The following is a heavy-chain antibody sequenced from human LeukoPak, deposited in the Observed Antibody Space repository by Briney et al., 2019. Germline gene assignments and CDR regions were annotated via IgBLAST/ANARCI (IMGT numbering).Heavy chain of an antibody. CDR1: GGTFSSYA. Sequence: GPSVKVSCKASGGTFSSYAISWVRQAPGQGLEWMGGILPIFGTANYAQKFQGRVTITADKSTSTAYMELSSLRSEDTAVYYCARDIVVVVAAHYYYYGMDVWGKGTTVTVSS. D-gene: IGHD2-15*01. CDR3: ARDIVVVVAAHYYYYGMDV. CDR2: ILPIFGTA. V-gene: IGHV1-69*06. J-gene: IGHJ6*04.